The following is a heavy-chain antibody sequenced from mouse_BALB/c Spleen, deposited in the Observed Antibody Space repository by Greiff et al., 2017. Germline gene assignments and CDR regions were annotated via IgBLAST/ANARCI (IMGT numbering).Heavy chain of an antibody. Sequence: DVKLVESGGDLVKPGGSLKLSCAASGFTFSSYAMSWVRQTPEKRLEWVATISSGGSYTYYPDSVKGRFTISRDNAKNTLYLQMSSLRSEDTAMYYCARLRQYYFDYWGQGTTLTVSS. CDR1: GFTFSSYA. CDR2: ISSGGSYT. CDR3: ARLRQYYFDY. J-gene: IGHJ2*01. D-gene: IGHD6-1*01. V-gene: IGHV5-9-3*01.